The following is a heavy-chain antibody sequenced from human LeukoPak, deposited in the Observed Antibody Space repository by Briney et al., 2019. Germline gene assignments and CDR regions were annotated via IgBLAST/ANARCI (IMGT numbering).Heavy chain of an antibody. CDR2: ISYDGSNK. D-gene: IGHD6-6*01. CDR1: RFPFSSYA. CDR3: AKAKYSSSSDLLDY. V-gene: IGHV3-30-3*01. J-gene: IGHJ4*02. Sequence: GRSLRLSCAASRFPFSSYAMHWVRPAPGKGLEWVAVISYDGSNKYYADSVKGRFTISRDNSKNTLYLQMNSLRAEDTAVYYCAKAKYSSSSDLLDYWGQGTLVTVSS.